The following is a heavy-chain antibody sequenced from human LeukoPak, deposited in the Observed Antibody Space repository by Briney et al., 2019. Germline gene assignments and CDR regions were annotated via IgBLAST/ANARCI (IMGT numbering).Heavy chain of an antibody. D-gene: IGHD6-13*01. CDR1: GFTFSSYS. CDR3: AKVDAAGTYYFDY. CDR2: ISGSGGST. Sequence: PGGSLRLSCAASGFTFSSYSMNWVRQAPGKGLEWVSAISGSGGSTYYADSVKGRFTISRDNSKNTLYLQMNSLRAEDTAVYYCAKVDAAGTYYFDYWGQGTLVTVSS. J-gene: IGHJ4*02. V-gene: IGHV3-23*01.